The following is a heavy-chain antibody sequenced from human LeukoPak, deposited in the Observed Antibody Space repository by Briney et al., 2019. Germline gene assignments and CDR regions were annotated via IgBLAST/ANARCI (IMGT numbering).Heavy chain of an antibody. J-gene: IGHJ6*04. CDR2: ISCRGSTI. D-gene: IGHD3-10*02. V-gene: IGHV3-48*01. CDR3: AELGITIIGGV. Sequence: PGGSLRLSCEAPGSTFSSYTMNWVRQAPGKGLEWVSYISCRGSTIYYADSLKVPFTISRDTAKNPLYLQINSLRAEDTAAYYCAELGITIIGGVWGKVTTVTISS. CDR1: GSTFSSYT.